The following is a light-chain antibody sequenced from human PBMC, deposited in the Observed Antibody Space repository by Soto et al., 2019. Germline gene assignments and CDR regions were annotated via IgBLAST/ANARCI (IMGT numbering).Light chain of an antibody. CDR2: EVS. CDR1: SSDVGSYNL. Sequence: QSVLTQPASGSGSPGQSITISCTGTSSDVGSYNLVSWYQQHPGKAPKLMIYEVSKRPSGVSNRFSGSKSGNTASLTISGLQAEDEADYYCCPYAGSSYVFGTGTKVTVL. CDR3: CPYAGSSYV. V-gene: IGLV2-23*02. J-gene: IGLJ1*01.